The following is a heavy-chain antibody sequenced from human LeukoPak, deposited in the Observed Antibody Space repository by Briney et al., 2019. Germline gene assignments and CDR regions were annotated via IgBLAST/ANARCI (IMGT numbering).Heavy chain of an antibody. J-gene: IGHJ4*02. CDR2: VNPNSGHT. Sequence: ASVKVSCKPSGYTFTSYDVNWVRQATGQGLEWMGWVNPNSGHTGYAQKFQGRVTMTTNTSISTAYMELSSLRSEDTAVYYCARGAPGSYCSGGSCPYFDYWGQGTLVSVPS. V-gene: IGHV1-8*01. CDR1: GYTFTSYD. D-gene: IGHD2-15*01. CDR3: ARGAPGSYCSGGSCPYFDY.